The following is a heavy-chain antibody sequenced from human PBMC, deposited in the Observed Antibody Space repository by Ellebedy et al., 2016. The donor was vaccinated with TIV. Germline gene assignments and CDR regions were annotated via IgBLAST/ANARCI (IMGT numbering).Heavy chain of an antibody. D-gene: IGHD3-22*01. V-gene: IGHV1-69*13. CDR1: GGTFSSYA. CDR3: ARGTDSAFDY. CDR2: IIPIFGTA. J-gene: IGHJ4*02. Sequence: SVKVSXXASGGTFSSYAISWVRQAPGQGLEWMGGIIPIFGTANYAQKFQGRVTITADESTSTAYMELSSLRSEDTAVYYCARGTDSAFDYWGQGTLVTVSS.